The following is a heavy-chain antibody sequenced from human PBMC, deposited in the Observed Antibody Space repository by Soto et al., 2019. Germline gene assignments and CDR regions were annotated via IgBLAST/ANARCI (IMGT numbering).Heavy chain of an antibody. Sequence: GGSLRLSCAASGFTFSSYGMHWVRQAPGKGLEWVAVISYDGSNKYYADSVKGRFTISRDNSKNTLYLQMNSLRAEDTAVYYCAKDRRKVVVAAPFDYWGQGTLVTVSS. CDR1: GFTFSSYG. D-gene: IGHD2-15*01. CDR3: AKDRRKVVVAAPFDY. J-gene: IGHJ4*02. CDR2: ISYDGSNK. V-gene: IGHV3-30*18.